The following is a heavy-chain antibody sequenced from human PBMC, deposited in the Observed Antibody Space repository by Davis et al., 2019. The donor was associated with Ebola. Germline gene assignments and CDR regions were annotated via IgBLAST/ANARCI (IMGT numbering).Heavy chain of an antibody. D-gene: IGHD3-10*01. CDR1: GGPFSGYY. CDR2: INHSGST. J-gene: IGHJ4*02. Sequence: MPSETLSLTCAVYGGPFSGYYWSWIRQPPGKGLEWIGEINHSGSTNYNPSLKSRVTISVDTSKNQFSLKVSSVTAADTAVYYCARRPVTMVRGAFDYWGQGTLVSVSS. V-gene: IGHV4-34*01. CDR3: ARRPVTMVRGAFDY.